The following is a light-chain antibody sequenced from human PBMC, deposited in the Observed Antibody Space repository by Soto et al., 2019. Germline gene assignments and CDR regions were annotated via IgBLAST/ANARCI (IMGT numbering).Light chain of an antibody. Sequence: ALTQPASVSVSPGQSITISCTGTSSDVGTYNFVSWHQQHPGKAPKLMIYNVYDRPSGISYRFSGSKSGNTASLTISGLQGEDEADYYCSAYTVSRTYVFGTGTKATVL. V-gene: IGLV2-14*03. J-gene: IGLJ1*01. CDR2: NVY. CDR1: SSDVGTYNF. CDR3: SAYTVSRTYV.